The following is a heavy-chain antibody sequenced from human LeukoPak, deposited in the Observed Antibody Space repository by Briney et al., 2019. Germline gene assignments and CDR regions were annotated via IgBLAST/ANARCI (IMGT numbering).Heavy chain of an antibody. CDR2: IYTRGRI. CDR1: GGSISSGSYY. V-gene: IGHV4-61*02. Sequence: SQSLSLTCTVSGGSISSGSYYWSWIRHPAGKGLEWIVRIYTRGRINYIPSLQSRVTISVDPSKNQFSLNLSSVTAADTAVCYCARDGVVVPAAGYYYYYMDVWGKGTTVTVSS. D-gene: IGHD2-2*01. J-gene: IGHJ6*03. CDR3: ARDGVVVPAAGYYYYYMDV.